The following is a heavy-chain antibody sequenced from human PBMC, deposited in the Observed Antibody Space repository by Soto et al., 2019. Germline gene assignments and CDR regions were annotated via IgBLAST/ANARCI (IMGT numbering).Heavy chain of an antibody. J-gene: IGHJ4*02. CDR3: ARGRVLRYFDWLFFPLDY. CDR1: GFTFSSYG. V-gene: IGHV3-30*03. D-gene: IGHD3-9*01. Sequence: QVQLVESGGGVVQPGRSLRLSCAASGFTFSSYGMHWGRQAPGKGLEWVAVISYDGSNKYYADSVKGRFTISRDNSKNTLYLQMNSLRAEDTAVYFCARGRVLRYFDWLFFPLDYWGQGTLVTVSS. CDR2: ISYDGSNK.